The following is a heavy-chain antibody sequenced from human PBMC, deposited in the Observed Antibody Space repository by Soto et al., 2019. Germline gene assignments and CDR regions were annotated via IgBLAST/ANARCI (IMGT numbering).Heavy chain of an antibody. CDR3: AREYCTGTSCYGVDY. V-gene: IGHV1-18*01. Sequence: QVQLVQSEAEVKKPGASVKVSCQASGYTFTTYGVSWVRQAPGQGLEWMGWSNTYDADTKYAQKFQGRVTMTTDTSTSTAYMELRSLISDDSAVYYCAREYCTGTSCYGVDYWGHGTLVTVSS. CDR2: SNTYDADT. CDR1: GYTFTTYG. J-gene: IGHJ4*01. D-gene: IGHD2-2*01.